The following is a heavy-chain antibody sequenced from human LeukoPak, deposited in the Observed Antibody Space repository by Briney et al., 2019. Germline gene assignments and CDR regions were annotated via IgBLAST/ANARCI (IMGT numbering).Heavy chain of an antibody. CDR3: ARGGWEEIQLMSPDGGYFDY. CDR2: ISYDGSNK. V-gene: IGHV3-30-3*01. Sequence: GGSLRLSCAASGFXFSSYAIHWVRQAPGKGLEWVAVISYDGSNKYYADSVKGRFTISRDNSKNTLYLQMNSLRAEDTAVYYCARGGWEEIQLMSPDGGYFDYWGQGTLVTVSS. CDR1: GFXFSSYA. J-gene: IGHJ4*02. D-gene: IGHD5-18*01.